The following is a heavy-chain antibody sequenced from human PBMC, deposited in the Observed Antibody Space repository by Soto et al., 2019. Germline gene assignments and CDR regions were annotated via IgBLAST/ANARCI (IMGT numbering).Heavy chain of an antibody. J-gene: IGHJ6*02. D-gene: IGHD2-2*01. Sequence: ASGKVSCKASGYTFTSYAMHWVRQAPGQRLEWMGWINAGNGNTKYSQKFQGRVTITRDTSASTAYMELSSLRSEDTAVYYCARGYCSSTSCYEVDYYGMDVWGQGTTVTVSS. CDR1: GYTFTSYA. V-gene: IGHV1-3*01. CDR2: INAGNGNT. CDR3: ARGYCSSTSCYEVDYYGMDV.